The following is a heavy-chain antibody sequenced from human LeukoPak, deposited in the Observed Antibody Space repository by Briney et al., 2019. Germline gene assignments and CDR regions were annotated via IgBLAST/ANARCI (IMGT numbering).Heavy chain of an antibody. V-gene: IGHV1-2*02. D-gene: IGHD2-2*01. CDR1: GYTFTGYY. CDR2: INPNNGGT. J-gene: IGHJ3*02. CDR3: ARGTSNDAFDI. Sequence: ASVKVSCKASGYTFTGYYMHWVRQAPGQGLEWMGWINPNNGGTNYAQKFQGRVTMTRDTSISTAYMELSRLRSDDTAVYYCARGTSNDAFDIWGQGTMVTVSS.